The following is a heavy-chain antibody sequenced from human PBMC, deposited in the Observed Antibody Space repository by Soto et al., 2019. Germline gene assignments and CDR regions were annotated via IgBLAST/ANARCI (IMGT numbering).Heavy chain of an antibody. J-gene: IGHJ5*02. CDR2: IKQDGSEK. V-gene: IGHV3-7*03. CDR1: GFTFSSYW. CDR3: ARDMGSSSWPRFDP. Sequence: SVSLSCAASGFTFSSYWMIWVRQAPGKGLAWVANIKQDGSEKYYVDSVKGRFTISRDNAKNSLYLQMNSLRAEDTAVYYCARDMGSSSWPRFDPWGQGTLVTVSS. D-gene: IGHD6-13*01.